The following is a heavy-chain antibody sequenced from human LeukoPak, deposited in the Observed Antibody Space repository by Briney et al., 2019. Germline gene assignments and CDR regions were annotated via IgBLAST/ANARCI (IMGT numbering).Heavy chain of an antibody. V-gene: IGHV3-66*01. J-gene: IGHJ4*02. CDR1: GFTVSYDY. CDR2: IYSGGGA. CDR3: ARVSVCSSASCYSLFEY. Sequence: GGSLRLSCAASGFTVSYDYMSWVRQAPGKGLEWVSIIYSGGGAYYADSVKDRFTISRDSSKNSIYLQMNRLRVEDTAVYFCARVSVCSSASCYSLFEYWGQGTLVTVSS. D-gene: IGHD2-2*01.